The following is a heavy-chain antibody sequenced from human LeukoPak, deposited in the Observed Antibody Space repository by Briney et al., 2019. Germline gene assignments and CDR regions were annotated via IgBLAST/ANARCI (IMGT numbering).Heavy chain of an antibody. CDR3: ARVVDTHFDY. Sequence: PGGSLRLSCAASGFSFGSYFMNWVRQAPGKGLEWVSSISIGSSYIYYADSVKGRFTISRDNAKNTLYLQMNSLRAEDTAVYYCARVVDTHFDYWGQGTLVTVSS. D-gene: IGHD5-18*01. CDR2: ISIGSSYI. V-gene: IGHV3-21*01. CDR1: GFSFGSYF. J-gene: IGHJ4*02.